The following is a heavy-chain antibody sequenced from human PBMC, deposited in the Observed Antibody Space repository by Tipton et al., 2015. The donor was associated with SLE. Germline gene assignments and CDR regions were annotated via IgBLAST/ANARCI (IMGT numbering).Heavy chain of an antibody. D-gene: IGHD3-10*01. V-gene: IGHV1-18*01. CDR1: NYTFTNYG. CDR2: ISGYNDNT. Sequence: QLVQSGAEVKKPGASVKVSCKASNYTFTNYGINWVRQAPGQGLEWMGWISGYNDNTYYAEKFRGRVFMTTDTSTSTVYMELRGLRFDDTAVYYCARDFHYGSGNNGNDLWGRGTLVTVSS. CDR3: ARDFHYGSGNNGNDL. J-gene: IGHJ2*01.